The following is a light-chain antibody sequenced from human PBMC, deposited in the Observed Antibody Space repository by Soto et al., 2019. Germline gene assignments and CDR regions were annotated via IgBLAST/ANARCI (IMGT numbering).Light chain of an antibody. V-gene: IGKV3-11*01. CDR1: QSVSSY. CDR2: DAS. J-gene: IGKJ1*01. Sequence: EIALTQSPCTLSSFPGDAGTIFCRASQSVSSYLAWYQQKPGQAPRLLIYDASNRATGIPARFSGSGSGTDFTLTISSLEPEDFAVYYCQQRSNWPKTFGQGTKVDIK. CDR3: QQRSNWPKT.